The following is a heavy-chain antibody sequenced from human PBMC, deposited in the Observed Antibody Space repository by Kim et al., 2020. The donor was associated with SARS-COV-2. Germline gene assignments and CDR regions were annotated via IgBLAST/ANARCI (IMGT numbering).Heavy chain of an antibody. Sequence: GGSLRLSCAASGFSLSDQYMNWVRQAPGKGLEWVAPASSNASSYNPQYAASGHVRITISRADTTLSLHLQLIGLKAADTADYYCTADLLGTRGFAYWGQG. CDR3: TADLLGTRGFAY. CDR2: ASSNASSYNP. V-gene: IGHV3-72*01. J-gene: IGHJ4*02. D-gene: IGHD2-8*01. CDR1: GFSLSDQY.